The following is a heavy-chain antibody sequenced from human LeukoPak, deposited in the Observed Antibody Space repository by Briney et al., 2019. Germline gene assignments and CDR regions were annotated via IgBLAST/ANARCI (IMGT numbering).Heavy chain of an antibody. D-gene: IGHD6-19*01. J-gene: IGHJ2*01. V-gene: IGHV3-9*01. CDR2: ISWNSGSI. CDR3: AKDIAVAGMTFLYFDR. Sequence: GRSLRLSWAASGFTFDDYAMHWVRQARGKGLEWVSGISWNSGSIGYADSVKGRFTISRDNAKNSLYLQMNSLRAEDTVLYYCAKDIAVAGMTFLYFDRWGRGTLVTVSS. CDR1: GFTFDDYA.